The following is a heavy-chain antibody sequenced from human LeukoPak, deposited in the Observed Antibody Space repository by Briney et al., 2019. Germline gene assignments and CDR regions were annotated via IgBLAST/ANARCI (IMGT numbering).Heavy chain of an antibody. V-gene: IGHV3-23*01. CDR1: GFTVSSNY. J-gene: IGHJ5*02. D-gene: IGHD6-6*01. Sequence: GGSLRLSCAASGFTVSSNYMSWVRQAPGKGLEWVSAISASGDSTYYADSVKGRFTLSRDNSKNTLYLQVNSLRAEDTAVYYCAKGAYSISSHWFDPWGQGTLVTVSS. CDR2: ISASGDST. CDR3: AKGAYSISSHWFDP.